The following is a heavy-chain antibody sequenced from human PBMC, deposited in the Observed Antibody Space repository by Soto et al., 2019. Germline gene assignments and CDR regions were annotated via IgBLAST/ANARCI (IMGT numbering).Heavy chain of an antibody. Sequence: ASVKVSCKASGYTFTSYYMHWVRQAPGQGLEWMGIINPSGGSTSYAQKFQGRVTMTRDTSTSTVYMELSSLRSEDTAVYYCARDRASSGYSSSSRYWYFDLWGRGTLVTVS. CDR3: ARDRASSGYSSSSRYWYFDL. J-gene: IGHJ2*01. V-gene: IGHV1-46*01. D-gene: IGHD6-6*01. CDR2: INPSGGST. CDR1: GYTFTSYY.